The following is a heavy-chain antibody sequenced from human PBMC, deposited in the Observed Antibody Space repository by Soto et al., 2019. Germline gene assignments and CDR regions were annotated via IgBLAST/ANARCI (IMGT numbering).Heavy chain of an antibody. CDR1: GDSISSNTAA. V-gene: IGHV6-1*01. D-gene: IGHD5-18*01. J-gene: IGHJ4*02. CDR3: ARAEDSTMAAFDY. CDR2: TYYRSKFYN. Sequence: SQSLSVTCAISGDSISSNTAAWNWIRQSPSRGLEWLGRTYYRSKFYNDYAVSVKSRITINPDTSKNQFSLHLNSVTPEDTAVYYCARAEDSTMAAFDYWGQGTLVTVSS.